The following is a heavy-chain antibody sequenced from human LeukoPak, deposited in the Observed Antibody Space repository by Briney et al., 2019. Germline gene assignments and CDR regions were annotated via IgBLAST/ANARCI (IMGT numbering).Heavy chain of an antibody. CDR2: INSDGSST. Sequence: GGSLRLSCAASGFTFSSYWMHWVRQAPGKGLVWVSRINSDGSSTSYADSVKGRFTISRDDAKNTLYLQMNSLRAEDTAVYYCARGVGDWYSSSWYFDYWGQGTLVTVSS. V-gene: IGHV3-74*01. CDR1: GFTFSSYW. CDR3: ARGVGDWYSSSWYFDY. J-gene: IGHJ4*02. D-gene: IGHD6-13*01.